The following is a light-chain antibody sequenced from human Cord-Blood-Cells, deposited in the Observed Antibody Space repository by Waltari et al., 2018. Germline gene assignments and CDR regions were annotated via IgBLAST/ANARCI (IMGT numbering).Light chain of an antibody. V-gene: IGKV1-39*01. CDR3: QQSYSTPLT. J-gene: IGKJ4*01. Sequence: IQMTQSTSSLTASVGPRVTIACRASQSISSYLNWYQQKPGKAPKLLIYAASSLQSGVPSRFSGSGSGTDLTLTISSLQPEDFATYYCQQSYSTPLTFGGGTKVEIQ. CDR1: QSISSY. CDR2: AAS.